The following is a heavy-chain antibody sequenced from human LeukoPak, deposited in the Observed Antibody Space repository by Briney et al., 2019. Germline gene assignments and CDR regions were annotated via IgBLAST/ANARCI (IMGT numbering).Heavy chain of an antibody. CDR2: INHSGST. CDR1: GGSISSYY. J-gene: IGHJ4*02. Sequence: SETLSLTCTVSGGSISSYYWSWIRQPPGKGLEWIGEINHSGSTNYNPSLKSRVTISVDTSKNQFSLKLSSVTAADTAVYYCARLSSSTSCYDYWGQGTLVTVSS. CDR3: ARLSSSTSCYDY. D-gene: IGHD2-2*01. V-gene: IGHV4-34*01.